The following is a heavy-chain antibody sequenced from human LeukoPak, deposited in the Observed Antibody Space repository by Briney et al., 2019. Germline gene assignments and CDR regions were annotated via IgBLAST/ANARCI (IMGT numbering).Heavy chain of an antibody. V-gene: IGHV4-4*02. J-gene: IGHJ4*02. Sequence: SETLSLTCAVSGGSISSDNWWSWVRQPPGKGLEWIGQIYHSGSTNYNPSLKSRVTISVDKSKNQFSLKLSSVTAADTAVYYCARRSGSYYSRFDYWGQGTLVTVSS. D-gene: IGHD1-26*01. CDR1: GGSISSDNW. CDR3: ARRSGSYYSRFDY. CDR2: IYHSGST.